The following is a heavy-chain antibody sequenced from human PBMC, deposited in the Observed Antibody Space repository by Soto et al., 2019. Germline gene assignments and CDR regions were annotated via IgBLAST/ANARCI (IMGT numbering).Heavy chain of an antibody. Sequence: SETLSLTCTVSGGSISSYYWSWIRQPPGKGLEWIGYIYYSGSTNYNPSLKSRVTISVDTSKNQFSLKLSSVTAADTAVYYCARVITFEGVIVTYGAFDIWGQATMVTVSS. CDR3: ARVITFEGVIVTYGAFDI. D-gene: IGHD3-16*02. CDR1: GGSISSYY. J-gene: IGHJ3*02. V-gene: IGHV4-59*08. CDR2: IYYSGST.